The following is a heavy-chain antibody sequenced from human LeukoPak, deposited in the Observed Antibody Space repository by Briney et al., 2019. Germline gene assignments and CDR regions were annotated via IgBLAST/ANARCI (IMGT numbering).Heavy chain of an antibody. J-gene: IGHJ4*02. V-gene: IGHV3-48*04. CDR1: GFTVSSNS. CDR3: ARVDYDYVWGSYRYAFDY. Sequence: GGSLRLSCTVSGFTVSSNSMNWVRQAPGKGLEWVSYISSSGSTIYYADSVKGRFTISRDNAKNSLYLQMNSLRAEDTAVYYCARVDYDYVWGSYRYAFDYWGQGTLVTVSS. D-gene: IGHD3-16*02. CDR2: ISSSGSTI.